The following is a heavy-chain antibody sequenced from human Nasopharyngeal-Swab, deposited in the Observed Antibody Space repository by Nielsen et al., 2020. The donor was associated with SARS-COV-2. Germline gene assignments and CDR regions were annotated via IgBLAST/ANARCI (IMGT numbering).Heavy chain of an antibody. D-gene: IGHD3-3*01. CDR3: ASVNGYDFWSGYYHPFDY. CDR1: GYSISSGYY. V-gene: IGHV4-38-2*02. J-gene: IGHJ4*02. Sequence: GSLRLSCTVSGYSISSGYYWGWIRQPPGKGLEWIGSIYHSGSTYYNPSLKSRVTITVDTSKNQFSLNLSSVTAADTAVYYCASVNGYDFWSGYYHPFDYWGQGTLVTVSS. CDR2: IYHSGST.